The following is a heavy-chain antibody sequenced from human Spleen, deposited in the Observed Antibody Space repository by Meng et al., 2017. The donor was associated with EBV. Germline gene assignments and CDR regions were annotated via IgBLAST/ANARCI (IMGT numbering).Heavy chain of an antibody. D-gene: IGHD3-10*01. Sequence: VLLQQSRPVPVSLTGTPSPTSTDSGGSVGSCTPYWGWLRQPPGKGLEWIAYMYYSGSTNSNPSLKSRVTISVDTSKNQFSLKLNSVTAADTAVYYCGRIMVRGVTSIDCWGQGTLVTVSS. J-gene: IGHJ4*02. CDR2: MYYSGST. CDR3: GRIMVRGVTSIDC. V-gene: IGHV4-61*01. CDR1: GGSVGSCTPY.